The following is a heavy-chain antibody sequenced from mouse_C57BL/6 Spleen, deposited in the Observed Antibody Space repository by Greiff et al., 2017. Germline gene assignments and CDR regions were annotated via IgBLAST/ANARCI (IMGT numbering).Heavy chain of an antibody. CDR2: IHPNSGST. Sequence: VQLQQPGAELVKPGASVKLSCKASGYTFTSSWMHWVKQRPGQGLEWIGMIHPNSGSTNYNEKFKSKATLTVDKSSSTAYMQLSSLTSEDSAVYYCARSAGLRQDAMDYWGQGTSVTVSS. D-gene: IGHD2-4*01. CDR1: GYTFTSSW. V-gene: IGHV1-64*01. J-gene: IGHJ4*01. CDR3: ARSAGLRQDAMDY.